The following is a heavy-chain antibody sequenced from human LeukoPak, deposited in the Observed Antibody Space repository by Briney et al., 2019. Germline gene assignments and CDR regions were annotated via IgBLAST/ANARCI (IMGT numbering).Heavy chain of an antibody. V-gene: IGHV1-69*05. D-gene: IGHD6-19*01. Sequence: ASVKVSCKASGGTFSSYAISWVRQAPGQGLEGMGGIIPIFGTANYAQKFQGRVTITTDESTSTAYMELSSLRSEDTAVYYCARDSDSSGWATFDYWGQGTLVTVSS. CDR3: ARDSDSSGWATFDY. J-gene: IGHJ4*02. CDR2: IIPIFGTA. CDR1: GGTFSSYA.